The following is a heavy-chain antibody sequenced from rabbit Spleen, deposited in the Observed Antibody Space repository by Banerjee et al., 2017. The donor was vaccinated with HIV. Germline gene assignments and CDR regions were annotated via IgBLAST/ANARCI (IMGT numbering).Heavy chain of an antibody. CDR1: GGSFSDSFY. D-gene: IGHD5-1*01. CDR2: IDANGSGFT. J-gene: IGHJ4*01. V-gene: IGHV1S45*01. Sequence: QEQLEESGGDLVKSGASLTLTCIASGGSFSDSFYMCWVRQAPGKGLEWIACIDANGSGFTYFASWAKGRFTISKTSSTTVTLQMTSLTAADTATYFCARDLVVAIGWNFNLWGPGTLVTVS. CDR3: ARDLVVAIGWNFNL.